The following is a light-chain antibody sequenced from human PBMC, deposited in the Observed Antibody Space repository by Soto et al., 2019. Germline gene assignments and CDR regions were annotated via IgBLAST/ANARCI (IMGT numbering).Light chain of an antibody. CDR1: QGISNA. CDR3: QQYDSAPT. J-gene: IGKJ1*01. Sequence: DIQMTQSPSSLSASVGDRVTITCRASQGISNALAWYQQRPGKVPKLLMYAASTLQSGVPSRFSGSGSGTDFTLTISSLQPEDVATYYCQQYDSAPTFGQGTKVEI. CDR2: AAS. V-gene: IGKV1-27*01.